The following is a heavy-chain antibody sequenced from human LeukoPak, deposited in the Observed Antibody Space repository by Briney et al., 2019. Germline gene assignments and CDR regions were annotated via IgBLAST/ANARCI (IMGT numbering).Heavy chain of an antibody. Sequence: GGCLRLSCAVSGFRFSDYYMSWVRQAPGKGLEWVGLIRDNGEAFYADFARGRFAIFRDESENTLYLQMNSLRVEDTAVYFCARDRAANQDWVEFDPWGQGTPVIVSS. D-gene: IGHD3/OR15-3a*01. J-gene: IGHJ5*02. CDR1: GFRFSDYY. CDR3: ARDRAANQDWVEFDP. CDR2: IRDNGEA. V-gene: IGHV3-66*03.